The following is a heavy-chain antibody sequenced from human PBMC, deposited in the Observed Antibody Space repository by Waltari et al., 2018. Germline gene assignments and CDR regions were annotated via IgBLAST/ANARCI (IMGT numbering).Heavy chain of an antibody. D-gene: IGHD3-10*01. CDR2: IYYSGST. Sequence: QLQLQESGPGLVKPSETLSLTCTVSGGSISSSSYYWGWIRQPPGKGLEWIGSIYYSGSTYYNPSLKSRVTISVDTSKNQFSLKLSSVTAADTAVYYCARINMVREGDFDYWGQGTLVTVSS. CDR3: ARINMVREGDFDY. CDR1: GGSISSSSYY. V-gene: IGHV4-39*01. J-gene: IGHJ4*02.